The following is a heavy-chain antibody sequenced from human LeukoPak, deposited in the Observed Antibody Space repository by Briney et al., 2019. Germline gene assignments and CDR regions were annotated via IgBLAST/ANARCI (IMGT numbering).Heavy chain of an antibody. CDR1: GGSISSYY. J-gene: IGHJ4*02. D-gene: IGHD6-19*01. CDR2: IYYSGST. Sequence: SESLSLTCTVSGGSISSYYWSWIRQPPGKGLEWIGYIYYSGSTNYNPSLKSRVTISVDTSKNQFSLKLSSGTAADTAVYYCARAVLYGSGWSFDYWGQGTLVTVSS. CDR3: ARAVLYGSGWSFDY. V-gene: IGHV4-59*01.